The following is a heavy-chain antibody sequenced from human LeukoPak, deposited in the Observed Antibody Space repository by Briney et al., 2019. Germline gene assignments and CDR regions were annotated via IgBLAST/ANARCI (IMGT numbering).Heavy chain of an antibody. Sequence: GGSLRLSCAASGFTFSSYWMSWVRQAPGKGLEWVANIEQDGSEKKWVDSVKGRFSISRDNAKNSLYLQMNSLRAEDTAVYYCARVAWVTSAWCIDYWGQGTLVTVSS. CDR1: GFTFSSYW. D-gene: IGHD6-19*01. V-gene: IGHV3-7*05. CDR3: ARVAWVTSAWCIDY. CDR2: IEQDGSEK. J-gene: IGHJ4*02.